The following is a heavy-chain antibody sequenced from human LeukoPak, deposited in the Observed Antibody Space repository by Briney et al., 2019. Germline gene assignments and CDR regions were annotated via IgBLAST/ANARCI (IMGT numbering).Heavy chain of an antibody. V-gene: IGHV4-31*03. J-gene: IGHJ4*02. Sequence: SETLSLTCTVSGGSISSGGYYWSWIRQHPGKGLEWIGYIYYSGSTYYNPSVKSRVTISVDTSKNQFSLKLSSVTAADTAVYYCAREVQGVESEYYFDYWGQGTLVTVSS. CDR2: IYYSGST. D-gene: IGHD3-16*01. CDR3: AREVQGVESEYYFDY. CDR1: GGSISSGGYY.